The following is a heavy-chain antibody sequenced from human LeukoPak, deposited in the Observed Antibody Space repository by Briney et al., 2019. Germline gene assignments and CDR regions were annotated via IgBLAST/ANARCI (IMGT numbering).Heavy chain of an antibody. V-gene: IGHV1-18*01. J-gene: IGHJ4*02. D-gene: IGHD3-10*01. Sequence: GASVKVSCKASGYTFTSYGISWVRQAPGQGLEWMGWISAYNGNTNYAQKLQGRVTMTTDTSTSTAYMELRSLRSDDTAVYYGAREPSLRSGDHYYFDYWGQGTLVTVSS. CDR2: ISAYNGNT. CDR1: GYTFTSYG. CDR3: AREPSLRSGDHYYFDY.